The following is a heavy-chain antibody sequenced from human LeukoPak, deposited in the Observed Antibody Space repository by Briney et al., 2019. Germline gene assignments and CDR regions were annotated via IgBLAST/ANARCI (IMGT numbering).Heavy chain of an antibody. J-gene: IGHJ3*02. Sequence: KAGGTLRLSCAASGFTFSSYSMNWVRQAPGKGLEWVSSISSSSSYIYYADSVKGRFTISRDNAKNSLYLQMNSLRAEDTAVYYCARDRGIWSIPGNTFDIWGQGTMVTVSS. V-gene: IGHV3-21*01. CDR2: ISSSSSYI. CDR1: GFTFSSYS. CDR3: ARDRGIWSIPGNTFDI. D-gene: IGHD3-10*01.